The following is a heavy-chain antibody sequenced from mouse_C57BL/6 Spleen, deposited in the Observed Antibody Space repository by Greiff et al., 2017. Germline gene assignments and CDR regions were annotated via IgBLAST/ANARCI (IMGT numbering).Heavy chain of an antibody. CDR1: GYTFTSYW. Sequence: QVQLQQPGAELVRPGSSVQLSCKASGYTFTSYWMDWVKQRPGQGLEWIGNIYPSDSETHYNQKFKDKATLTVAKSSSTAYMQLSSLTSEDSAVYYCARRDISFDYWGQGTTLTVSS. CDR3: ARRDISFDY. CDR2: IYPSDSET. D-gene: IGHD3-3*01. V-gene: IGHV1-61*01. J-gene: IGHJ2*01.